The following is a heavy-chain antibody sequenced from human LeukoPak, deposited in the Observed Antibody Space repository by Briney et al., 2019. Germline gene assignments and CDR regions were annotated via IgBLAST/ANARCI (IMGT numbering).Heavy chain of an antibody. V-gene: IGHV4-59*01. Sequence: SETLSLTCTVSGGSISSYYWSWIRQPPGKGLEWIGYIYYSGSTNYNPSLKSRVTISVDTSRNQFSLKLSSVTAADTAVYYCARDEGSGWTYWGQGTLVTVSS. D-gene: IGHD6-19*01. J-gene: IGHJ4*02. CDR2: IYYSGST. CDR1: GGSISSYY. CDR3: ARDEGSGWTY.